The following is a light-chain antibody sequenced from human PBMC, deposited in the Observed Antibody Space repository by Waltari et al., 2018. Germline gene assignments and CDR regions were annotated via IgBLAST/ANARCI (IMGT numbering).Light chain of an antibody. J-gene: IGKJ1*01. Sequence: RASQNIRGAYLAWYQQRPGQAPRLLIYDSVIRATGIPDRFSGSGSGADFTLTISSLAPEDSAVYFCHQYDTSPQTFGQGTKVSIK. CDR2: DSV. CDR1: QNIRGAY. CDR3: HQYDTSPQT. V-gene: IGKV3-20*01.